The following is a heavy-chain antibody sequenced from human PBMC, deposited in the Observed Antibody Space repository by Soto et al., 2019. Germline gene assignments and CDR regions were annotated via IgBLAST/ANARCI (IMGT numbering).Heavy chain of an antibody. CDR3: ARDVGLLWFGDHYGMDV. V-gene: IGHV3-48*02. Sequence: VGSLRLSCAASGFTFSSYSMNWVRQAPGKGLEWVSYISSSSSTIYYADSVKGRFTISRDNAKNSLYLQMNSLRDEDTAVYYCARDVGLLWFGDHYGMDVWGQGTTVTVSS. D-gene: IGHD3-10*01. J-gene: IGHJ6*02. CDR2: ISSSSSTI. CDR1: GFTFSSYS.